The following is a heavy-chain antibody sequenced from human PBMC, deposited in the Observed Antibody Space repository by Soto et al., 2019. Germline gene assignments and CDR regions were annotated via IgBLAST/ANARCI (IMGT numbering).Heavy chain of an antibody. D-gene: IGHD4-17*01. J-gene: IGHJ4*02. CDR3: ATNGGHDY. V-gene: IGHV3-48*01. CDR2: ISGDSNTI. Sequence: EVQLVESGGGLVQPGGSLRLSCAASGFTFSNYKMNWVRQAPGKGLEWISYISGDSNTIYYADSVKGRFTISRDNAKNSLYLQMNSLRAEDPAVYYCATNGGHDYWGQGTLLTVSS. CDR1: GFTFSNYK.